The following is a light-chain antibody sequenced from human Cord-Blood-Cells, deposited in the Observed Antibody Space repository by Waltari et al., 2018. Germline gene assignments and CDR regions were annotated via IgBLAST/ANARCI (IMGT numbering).Light chain of an antibody. J-gene: IGLJ3*02. CDR2: YDS. CDR1: NIGSKS. Sequence: SYVLTQPPSVSVAPGKTARITCGGYNIGSKSVHWYQQKPGQAPVLVIYYDSDRPSGIPERFSGSNSGNTATLTSSRVEAGDEADYYCQVWDSSSDHWVFGGGTKLTVL. V-gene: IGLV3-21*04. CDR3: QVWDSSSDHWV.